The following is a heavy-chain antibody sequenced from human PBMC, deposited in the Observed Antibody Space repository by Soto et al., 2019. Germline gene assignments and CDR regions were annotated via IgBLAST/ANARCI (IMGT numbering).Heavy chain of an antibody. CDR1: GYTFTSYG. J-gene: IGHJ6*02. CDR3: ARIADVSITTCSFPSRFHIRGYYYYYGMDV. D-gene: IGHD2-2*01. V-gene: IGHV1-18*01. Sequence: QVRLVQSAAEVKKPGASVKVSCKASGYTFTSYGISWMRQAPGQGLEWMGWISGYNGNTNLAQKLQGRVTMTTDTPTSTAFMELRSLRSDDTAVYYCARIADVSITTCSFPSRFHIRGYYYYYGMDVWGQGTTVTVSS. CDR2: ISGYNGNT.